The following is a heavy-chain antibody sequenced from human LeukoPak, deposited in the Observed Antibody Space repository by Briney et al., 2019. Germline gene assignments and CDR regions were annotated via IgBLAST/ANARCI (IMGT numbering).Heavy chain of an antibody. J-gene: IGHJ3*02. CDR3: AKGRWGLTINNFDI. CDR1: GFTVSSNS. D-gene: IGHD3-9*01. CDR2: IYSDNT. V-gene: IGHV3-53*01. Sequence: GGSLRLSCTVSGFTVSSNSMSWVRQAPGKGLEWVSFIYSDNTHYSDSVKGRFTISRDNSKNTLYLQMNSLRAEDTAVYYCAKGRWGLTINNFDIWGQGRMVTVSS.